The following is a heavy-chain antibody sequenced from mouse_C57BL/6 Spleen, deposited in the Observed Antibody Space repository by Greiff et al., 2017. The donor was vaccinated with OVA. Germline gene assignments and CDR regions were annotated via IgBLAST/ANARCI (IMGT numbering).Heavy chain of an antibody. CDR1: GFTFSSYA. CDR2: ISDGGSYT. CDR3: ARDLEGFAY. J-gene: IGHJ2*01. V-gene: IGHV5-4*01. Sequence: EVKVEESGGGLVKPGGSLKLSCAASGFTFSSYAMSWVRQTPEKRLEWVATISDGGSYTYYPDNVKGRFTISRDNAKNNLYLQMSHLKSEDTAMYYCARDLEGFAYWGQGTTLTVSS.